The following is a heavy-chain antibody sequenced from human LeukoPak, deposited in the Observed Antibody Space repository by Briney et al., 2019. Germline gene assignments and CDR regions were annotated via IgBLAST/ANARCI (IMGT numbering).Heavy chain of an antibody. CDR3: ASAGPYYYGSGSAMDV. V-gene: IGHV4-39*07. D-gene: IGHD3-10*01. CDR1: GGSISSSSYY. J-gene: IGHJ6*02. CDR2: IYYSGST. Sequence: PSETLSLTCTVSGGSISSSSYYWGWIRQPPGKELEWIGSIYYSGSTYYNPSLKSRVTISVDTSKNQFSLKLRFVTAADTAVYYCASAGPYYYGSGSAMDVWGQGTTVTVSS.